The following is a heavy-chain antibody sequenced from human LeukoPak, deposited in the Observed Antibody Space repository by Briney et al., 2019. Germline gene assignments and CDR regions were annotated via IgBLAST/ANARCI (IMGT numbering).Heavy chain of an antibody. CDR1: GFTFSSYA. Sequence: GGSLRLSCAASGFTFSSYAMSWVRQAPGKGLEWVSAISGSGGSTYYADSVKGRFTISRDNSKNTLYLQMNSLRAEDTAVYYCAKYSRYCRGGSCYDFDYWGQGTLVTVSS. V-gene: IGHV3-23*01. J-gene: IGHJ4*02. CDR3: AKYSRYCRGGSCYDFDY. CDR2: ISGSGGST. D-gene: IGHD2-15*01.